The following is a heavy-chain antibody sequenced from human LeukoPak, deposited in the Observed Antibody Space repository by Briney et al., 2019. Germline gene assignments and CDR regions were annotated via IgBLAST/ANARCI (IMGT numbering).Heavy chain of an antibody. J-gene: IGHJ4*02. CDR3: AKGRHDPGGPGSYYFDY. V-gene: IGHV3-30*18. CDR2: ISYDGSNK. Sequence: GRSLRLSCAASGFTFSSYGMHWVRQAPGKGLEWVAVISYDGSNKYYADSVKGRFTISRDNSKNTLYLQMNSLRAEDTAVYYCAKGRHDPGGPGSYYFDYWGQGTLVTVSS. D-gene: IGHD3-10*01. CDR1: GFTFSSYG.